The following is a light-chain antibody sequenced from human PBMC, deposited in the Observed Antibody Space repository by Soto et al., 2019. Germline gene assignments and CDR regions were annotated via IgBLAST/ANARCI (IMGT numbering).Light chain of an antibody. CDR1: SSDVGGYNY. Sequence: QSVLTHPASVSGSPGQWITISCTRTSSDVGGYNYVSWYRQHPGKAPKLMIYNVSNRPSGVSNRFSGSKSGNTDSLTISRLQVEDDADTYCSSYTTSTPHDFAPGTK. CDR3: SSYTTSTPHD. CDR2: NVS. J-gene: IGLJ1*01. V-gene: IGLV2-14*01.